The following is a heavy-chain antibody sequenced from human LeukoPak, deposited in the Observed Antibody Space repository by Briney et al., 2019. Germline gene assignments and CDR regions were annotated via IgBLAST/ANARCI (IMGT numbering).Heavy chain of an antibody. CDR3: ARGAHYYDSSGYYRGGFDY. CDR2: IYYSGNT. CDR1: GGSIRSSDYY. Sequence: SETLSLTCTVSGGSIRSSDYYWGWIRQPPGKGLEWIESIYYSGNTYYNPSLKSRVTISLDTSKNQFSLKLTSLTAADTAVYYCARGAHYYDSSGYYRGGFDYWGQGTLVTVSS. J-gene: IGHJ4*02. V-gene: IGHV4-39*07. D-gene: IGHD3-22*01.